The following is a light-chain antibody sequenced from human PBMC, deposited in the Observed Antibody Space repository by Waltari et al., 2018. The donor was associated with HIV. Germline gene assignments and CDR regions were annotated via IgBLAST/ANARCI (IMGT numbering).Light chain of an antibody. V-gene: IGLV2-11*01. CDR2: DVT. CDR3: CSYAGSYTWV. Sequence: QSALPQPRSVSGSPGQSVTMSCTGTNSDVGAYNYVPWYQQYPGKAPRLIVHDVTQRPSGVPDRFSGSKSGNTASLTISGLQAEDEADYYCCSYAGSYTWVFGEGTKLTVL. CDR1: NSDVGAYNY. J-gene: IGLJ3*02.